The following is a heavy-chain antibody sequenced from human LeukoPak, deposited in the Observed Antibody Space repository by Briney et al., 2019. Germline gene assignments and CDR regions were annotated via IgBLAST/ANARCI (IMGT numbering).Heavy chain of an antibody. CDR2: ISTSSRYI. CDR1: GFTLSTFD. J-gene: IGHJ5*02. V-gene: IGHV3-21*06. CDR3: VRADCSGSTCYLRHSWFDP. Sequence: AGGSLRLSCAASGFTLSTFDMNWVRQAPGKGLEWVSSISTSSRYIYYRDSVKGRFTISRDDAKSSLYLQMNSLTVEDTAVYYCVRADCSGSTCYLRHSWFDPWGQGTLVTVSS. D-gene: IGHD2-2*01.